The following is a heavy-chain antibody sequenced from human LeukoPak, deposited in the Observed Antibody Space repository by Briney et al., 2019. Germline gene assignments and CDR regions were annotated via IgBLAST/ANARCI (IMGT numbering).Heavy chain of an antibody. J-gene: IGHJ4*02. D-gene: IGHD4-17*01. CDR3: GKLWGDGDQFVFDY. Sequence: SGGSLRLSCAASGFTFSDYTMTWVRQAPGKGLEWVASISSDSSYIDYADSVKGRFTISRDNSKNTLYLQMNSLRAEDTAVYYCGKLWGDGDQFVFDYWGQGTLVTVSS. V-gene: IGHV3-21*04. CDR2: ISSDSSYI. CDR1: GFTFSDYT.